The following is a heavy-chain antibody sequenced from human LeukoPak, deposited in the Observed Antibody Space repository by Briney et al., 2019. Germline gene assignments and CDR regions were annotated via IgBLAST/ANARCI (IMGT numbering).Heavy chain of an antibody. J-gene: IGHJ6*03. CDR3: ARVADAYYYMDV. V-gene: IGHV1-18*01. CDR1: GYTFTSYG. CDR2: ISAYNGNT. Sequence: ASVKVSCKASGYTFTSYGISWVRQAPGQGLEWMGWISAYNGNTNYAQKLQDRVTMTTDTSTSTAYMELRSLRSDDTAVYYCARVADAYYYMDVWGKGTTVTISS.